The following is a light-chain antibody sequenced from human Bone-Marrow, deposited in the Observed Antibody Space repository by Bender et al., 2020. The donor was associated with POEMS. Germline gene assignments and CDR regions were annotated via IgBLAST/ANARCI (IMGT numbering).Light chain of an antibody. CDR3: SSWDDSLSGWV. Sequence: QSVLTQPPSASGTPGQRVTISCSGSTSNIGSNYIHWYQQVPGTGPSLVVYSNYQRPSGVPARFSGSKSGTSASLAISDIQSEDEGDYYCSSWDDSLSGWVFGGGTKLTVL. J-gene: IGLJ3*02. CDR1: TSNIGSNY. V-gene: IGLV1-47*02. CDR2: SNY.